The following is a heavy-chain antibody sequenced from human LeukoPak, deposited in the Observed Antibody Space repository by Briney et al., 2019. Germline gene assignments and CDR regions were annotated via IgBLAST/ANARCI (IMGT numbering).Heavy chain of an antibody. V-gene: IGHV3-11*01. CDR2: ISSSGSTI. J-gene: IGHJ6*03. CDR3: AREALYYYYYMDV. Sequence: GGSRRLSCEASGFTFSDYNMSWIRQAPGKGLEGVSYISSSGSTIYYADSVKGRFTISRDNAKNSLYLQMNSLRAEDTAVYYCAREALYYYYYMDVWGKGTTVTVSS. CDR1: GFTFSDYN.